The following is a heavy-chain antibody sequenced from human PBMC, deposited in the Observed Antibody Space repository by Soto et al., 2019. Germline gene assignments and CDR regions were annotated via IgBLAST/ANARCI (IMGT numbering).Heavy chain of an antibody. CDR2: ISAYNGNT. J-gene: IGHJ4*02. V-gene: IGHV1-18*01. D-gene: IGHD4-17*01. CDR3: ASTYDYGDYGNEFSFDY. CDR1: GYTFTSYG. Sequence: ASVKVSCKTSGYTFTSYGITWVRQAPGQGLEWMGWISAYNGNTNYAQKFQGRVTMTTDTSTSTAYMEPRSLRSDDPAVYYCASTYDYGDYGNEFSFDYWGQGTLVTVSS.